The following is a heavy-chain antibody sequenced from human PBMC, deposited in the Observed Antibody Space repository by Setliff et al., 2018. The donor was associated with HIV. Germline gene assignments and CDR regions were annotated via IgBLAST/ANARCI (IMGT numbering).Heavy chain of an antibody. D-gene: IGHD3-3*01. CDR1: GGSISSDCCY. J-gene: IGHJ4*02. V-gene: IGHV4-39*07. CDR3: ARDQSDWFY. Sequence: SETLSLTCSVSGGSISSDCCYWGWIRQPPGKGLEWIGSFYHTGSTHYNPSLKSRTTMSLDTSRNQVSLKLNSVTAADTAVYYCARDQSDWFYWGQGTLVTVSS. CDR2: FYHTGST.